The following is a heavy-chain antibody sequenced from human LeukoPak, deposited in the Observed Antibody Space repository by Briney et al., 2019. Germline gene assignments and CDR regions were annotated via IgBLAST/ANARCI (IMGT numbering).Heavy chain of an antibody. J-gene: IGHJ6*04. Sequence: PGGSLRLSCAASGFTFSSYWMSWVSHAPGKGLEWVGNIKQDGGEKYYVGSVKGRFTVSRDNAKNSLYLQMNSLRAEDTAVYYCAGEWNYGSGIMDVWGKGTTVTVSS. CDR1: GFTFSSYW. V-gene: IGHV3-7*01. D-gene: IGHD3-10*01. CDR3: AGEWNYGSGIMDV. CDR2: IKQDGGEK.